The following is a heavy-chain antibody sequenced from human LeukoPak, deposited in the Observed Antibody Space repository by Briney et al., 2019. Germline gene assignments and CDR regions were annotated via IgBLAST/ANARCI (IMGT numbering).Heavy chain of an antibody. V-gene: IGHV1-2*02. CDR1: GHPFTGYY. CDR2: INPNSGGT. J-gene: IGHJ3*02. D-gene: IGHD6-19*01. Sequence: ASVKVSCKTSGHPFTGYYIHWVRQAPGQGLEWMGWINPNSGGTNYAQKFQGRVTMTRDTSISTAYMELSRLRSDDTAVYYCARGASIAVAGWSDAFDIWGQGTMVTVSS. CDR3: ARGASIAVAGWSDAFDI.